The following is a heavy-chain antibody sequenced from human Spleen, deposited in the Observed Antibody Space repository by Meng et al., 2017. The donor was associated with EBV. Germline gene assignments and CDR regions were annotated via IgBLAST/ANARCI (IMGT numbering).Heavy chain of an antibody. CDR2: IYYSGST. CDR1: GGSVSSPSYY. Sequence: QRQESGPGLVKPPEPLSLTCTVSGGSVSSPSYYWSWIRQPPGKGLEWIGNIYYSGSTYYNPSLKSRVTISVDTSKNQFSLKLSSVTAADTAVYYCASLYDSGYDFDYWGQGTLVTVSS. V-gene: IGHV4-39*01. CDR3: ASLYDSGYDFDY. J-gene: IGHJ4*02. D-gene: IGHD5-12*01.